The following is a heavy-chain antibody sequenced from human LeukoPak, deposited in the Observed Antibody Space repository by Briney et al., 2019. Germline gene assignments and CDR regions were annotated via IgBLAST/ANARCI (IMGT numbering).Heavy chain of an antibody. CDR2: ISAYNGNT. V-gene: IGHV1-18*01. Sequence: ASVKVSCKASGYTFTSYGIHWVRQAPGQGLEWMGWISAYNGNTNYAQKLQGRVTMTTDTSTSTAYMELRSLRSDDTAVYYCARDDYSKFSVDYWGQGTLVTVSS. D-gene: IGHD4-11*01. CDR3: ARDDYSKFSVDY. CDR1: GYTFTSYG. J-gene: IGHJ4*02.